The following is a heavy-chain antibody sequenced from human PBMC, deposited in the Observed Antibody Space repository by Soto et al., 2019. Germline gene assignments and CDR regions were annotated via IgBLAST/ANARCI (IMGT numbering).Heavy chain of an antibody. D-gene: IGHD4-17*01. CDR2: IKSKAYGGTT. J-gene: IGHJ4*01. CDR3: TTDSYMTNIIVRFDY. Sequence: PGGSLRLSCTASGFTFGDYAMSWFRQAPGKGLEWVGFIKSKAYGGTTEYAAPVKGRFAISRDDSKNMVYLQMNSLKTEDTAIYYCTTDSYMTNIIVRFDYWGHGTLVTVPS. V-gene: IGHV3-49*03. CDR1: GFTFGDYA.